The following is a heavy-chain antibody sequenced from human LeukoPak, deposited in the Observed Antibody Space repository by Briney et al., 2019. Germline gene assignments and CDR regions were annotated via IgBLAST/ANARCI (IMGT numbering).Heavy chain of an antibody. D-gene: IGHD3-10*01. J-gene: IGHJ4*02. Sequence: GGSLRLSCAASGFTVSSNYMNWVRQAPGKGLEWVSVIYSGGSTYYADSEKGRFTISRDNSKNTLYLQMNSLRAEDTALYYCARDRDDYFDYWGRGTLVTVSS. V-gene: IGHV3-53*01. CDR1: GFTVSSNY. CDR2: IYSGGST. CDR3: ARDRDDYFDY.